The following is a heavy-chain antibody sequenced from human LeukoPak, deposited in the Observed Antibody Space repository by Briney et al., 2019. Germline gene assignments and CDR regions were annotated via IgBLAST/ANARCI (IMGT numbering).Heavy chain of an antibody. J-gene: IGHJ6*02. D-gene: IGHD3-10*01. CDR2: VYYSGST. V-gene: IGHV4-59*13. CDR1: GDSISNYY. CDR3: ARAGPSYYYASGVPGGTMDV. Sequence: SETLSLTCTVSGDSISNYYWSWIRQSPGKGLEWIGYVYYSGSTKYNPSLKSRVTISVDTSKNHFSLKLSSVTAADTAVFYCARAGPSYYYASGVPGGTMDVWGQGTTVIVSS.